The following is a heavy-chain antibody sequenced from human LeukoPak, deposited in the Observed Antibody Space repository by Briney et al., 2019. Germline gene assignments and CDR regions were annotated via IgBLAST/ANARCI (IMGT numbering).Heavy chain of an antibody. D-gene: IGHD3-9*01. CDR1: GFSFSSYW. V-gene: IGHV3-7*03. CDR2: INEGGNGR. J-gene: IGHJ4*02. Sequence: GGSLRLSCEASGFSFSSYWMSWVRQAPGKGLEWVANINEGGNGRYYVGSVKGRFTISRDNAKNSLFLQMNDLRGDDRAVYYCVRVGKNDWQNDYWGQGTLVTVSS. CDR3: VRVGKNDWQNDY.